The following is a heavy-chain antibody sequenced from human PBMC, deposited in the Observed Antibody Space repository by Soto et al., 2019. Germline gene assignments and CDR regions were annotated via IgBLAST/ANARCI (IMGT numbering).Heavy chain of an antibody. V-gene: IGHV4-38-2*02. CDR1: GYSISSGYY. CDR3: ARDYYDSSGRDAFDI. J-gene: IGHJ3*02. D-gene: IGHD3-22*01. CDR2: IFHSGTT. Sequence: SETLSLTCGVSGYSISSGYYWAWVRQPPGKGLEWIGSIFHSGTTYYNPSLKTRVTISVATSKTQFSLKLSSVTAADTAVYYCARDYYDSSGRDAFDIWGQGTMVTVSS.